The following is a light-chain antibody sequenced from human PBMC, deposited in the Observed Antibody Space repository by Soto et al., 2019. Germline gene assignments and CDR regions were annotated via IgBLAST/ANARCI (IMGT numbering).Light chain of an antibody. Sequence: QSVLPEPPSVSGAPWQGVTISCTGSSSNIGAGYDVHWYQQLPGTAPKLLIYGNSNRPSGVPDRFSGSKSGTSASLAITGLQAEDEADYYCQSYDSSLSGYVFGTGTKVTVL. CDR2: GNS. V-gene: IGLV1-40*01. J-gene: IGLJ1*01. CDR1: SSNIGAGYD. CDR3: QSYDSSLSGYV.